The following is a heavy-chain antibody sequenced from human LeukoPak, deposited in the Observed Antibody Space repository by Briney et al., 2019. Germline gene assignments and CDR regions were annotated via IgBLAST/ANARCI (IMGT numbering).Heavy chain of an antibody. V-gene: IGHV1-3*01. D-gene: IGHD3-10*01. Sequence: ASVKVSCKASGYTFTSHAIHWVSQAPGQRLEWIGWINPVNGNTKYSQEFQGRVTMTRDTSINTAYMELSRLRSDDTAVYYCARDHVLLWFGEWYYFDYWGQGTLVTVSS. CDR1: GYTFTSHA. CDR2: INPVNGNT. CDR3: ARDHVLLWFGEWYYFDY. J-gene: IGHJ4*02.